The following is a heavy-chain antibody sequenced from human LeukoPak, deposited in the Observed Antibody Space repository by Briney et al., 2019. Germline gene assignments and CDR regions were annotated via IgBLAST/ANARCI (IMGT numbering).Heavy chain of an antibody. J-gene: IGHJ4*02. CDR1: GFSLTTSGVG. V-gene: IGHV2-5*02. CDR2: IYWDDDK. CDR3: ARRTSKGTTVPYFDY. D-gene: IGHD4-17*01. Sequence: SGPTLVNPTQTLTLTCTFSGFSLTTSGVGVGWIPQPPGKALEWLALIYWDDDKRYSPSLESRLTITKDTSKNQVVLTMTNMDPVDAATYYCARRTSKGTTVPYFDYWGQGTLVTVSS.